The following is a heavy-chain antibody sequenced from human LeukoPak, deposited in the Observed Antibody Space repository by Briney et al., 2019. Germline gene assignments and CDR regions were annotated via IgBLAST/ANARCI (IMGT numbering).Heavy chain of an antibody. CDR3: ARLGYYYDSSGYFSYFDY. D-gene: IGHD3-22*01. J-gene: IGHJ4*02. CDR2: INHSGST. CDR1: GGSFSGYY. Sequence: ASETLSLTCAVYGGSFSGYYWSRIRQPPGKGLEWIGEINHSGSTNYNPSLKSRVTISVDTSKNQFSLKLSSVTAADTAVYYCARLGYYYDSSGYFSYFDYWGQGTLVTVSS. V-gene: IGHV4-34*01.